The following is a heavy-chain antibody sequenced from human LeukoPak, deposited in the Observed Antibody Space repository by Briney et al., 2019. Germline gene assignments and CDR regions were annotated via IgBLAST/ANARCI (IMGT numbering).Heavy chain of an antibody. CDR2: INPNSGGT. V-gene: IGHV1-2*02. CDR1: GYTFTGYY. J-gene: IGHJ5*02. Sequence: ASVKVSCKASGYTFTGYYMHWVRQAPGQGLEWMGWINPNSGGTNYAQKFQGRVTMTRDTPISTAYMELSRLRSDDTAVYYCARACRGIRYFDWFDLDPWGQGTLVTVSS. CDR3: ARACRGIRYFDWFDLDP. D-gene: IGHD3-9*01.